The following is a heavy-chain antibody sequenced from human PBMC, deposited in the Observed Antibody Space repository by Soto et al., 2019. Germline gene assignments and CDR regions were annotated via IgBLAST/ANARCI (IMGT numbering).Heavy chain of an antibody. CDR2: IYWDDDK. CDR1: GFSLDTSGVG. CDR3: ARDSSGWFGFDY. Sequence: QITLRESGPAVVRPTRTLTLTCTFSGFSLDTSGVGVGWIRQPPGKALEWLALIYWDDDKRYSPSLKNRVTITRDTSKTQVVLVMTNMDPVDTGTYYCARDSSGWFGFDYWGQGVVVTVSS. J-gene: IGHJ4*02. V-gene: IGHV2-5*02. D-gene: IGHD6-19*01.